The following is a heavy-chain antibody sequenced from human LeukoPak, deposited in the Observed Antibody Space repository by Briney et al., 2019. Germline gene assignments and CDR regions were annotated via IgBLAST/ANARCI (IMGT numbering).Heavy chain of an antibody. V-gene: IGHV3-23*01. CDR2: ISGSGGST. Sequence: GGSLRLSCAASGFTFSSCAMTWVRQAPGKGLEWVSAISGSGGSTYYANSVKGRFTISRDNSKNTLCLQMNSLRAEDTAVYYCAKEAHMGRFFDYWGQGTLVTVSS. CDR1: GFTFSSCA. J-gene: IGHJ4*02. CDR3: AKEAHMGRFFDY.